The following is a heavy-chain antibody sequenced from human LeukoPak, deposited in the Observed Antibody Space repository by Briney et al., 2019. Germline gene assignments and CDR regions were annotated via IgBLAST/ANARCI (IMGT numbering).Heavy chain of an antibody. CDR2: ISDSGVSA. Sequence: GGSLRLSCAASGFTFRSCATHWVRQAPGKGLEWVSGISDSGVSAFYTHSVKGRFTISRDNSKNTLYLQMSSLRAEDTAVYYCAKGDGSTYVTHFDFWGQGTLVSVSS. D-gene: IGHD5-18*01. CDR1: GFTFRSCA. J-gene: IGHJ4*02. CDR3: AKGDGSTYVTHFDF. V-gene: IGHV3-23*01.